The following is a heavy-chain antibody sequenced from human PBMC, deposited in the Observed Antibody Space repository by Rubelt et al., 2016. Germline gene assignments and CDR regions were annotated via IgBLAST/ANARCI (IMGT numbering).Heavy chain of an antibody. V-gene: IGHV4-34*01. CDR2: IYYSGST. D-gene: IGHD3-3*01. CDR1: GGSFSGYY. CDR3: ARHGYDFPSDD. J-gene: IGHJ4*02. Sequence: QVQLQQWGAGLLKPSETLSLTCAVYGGSFSGYYWSWIRQPPGKGLEWIGSIYYSGSTYYNPSLKGRVPVSVETAKNELSRNVSSVTAADTAVYYCARHGYDFPSDDWGQGTLVTVSA.